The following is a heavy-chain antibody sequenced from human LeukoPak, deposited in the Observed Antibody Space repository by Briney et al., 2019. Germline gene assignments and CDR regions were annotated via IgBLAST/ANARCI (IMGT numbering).Heavy chain of an antibody. CDR3: ARLVSRYCSGGSCLETYYFDY. J-gene: IGHJ4*02. Sequence: PSETMTLTCTVSGGFISSGSYYWGWIRQPPGKGLEWIGSIYYSGSTYYNPSLKSRITISVDTSTNQFPLKLSPVTAAATAVYYCARLVSRYCSGGSCLETYYFDYWGQGSLVTVSS. CDR2: IYYSGST. D-gene: IGHD2-15*01. V-gene: IGHV4-39*01. CDR1: GGFISSGSYY.